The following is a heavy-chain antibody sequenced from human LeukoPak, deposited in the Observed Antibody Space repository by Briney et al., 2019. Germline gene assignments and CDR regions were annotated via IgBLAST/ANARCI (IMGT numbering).Heavy chain of an antibody. V-gene: IGHV3-21*01. CDR3: ARAGELQVGFDY. CDR2: ISSSSYI. CDR1: GFTFSSYS. J-gene: IGHJ4*02. Sequence: PGGSLRLSCAASGFTFSSYSMNWVRQAPGKGLEWVSSISSSSYIYYADSVKGRFTISRDNAKNSLYLQMNSLRAEDTAVYYCARAGELQVGFDYWGQGTLVTVSS. D-gene: IGHD1-26*01.